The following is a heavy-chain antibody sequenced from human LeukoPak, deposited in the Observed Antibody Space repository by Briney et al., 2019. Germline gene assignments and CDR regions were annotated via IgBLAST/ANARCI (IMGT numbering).Heavy chain of an antibody. D-gene: IGHD1-26*01. Sequence: ASVKVSCKASGYTFTSYGISWVRQAPGQGLEWMGWISAYNGNTNYAQKLQGRVTMTTDTSTSTACMELRSLRSDDTAVYYCARKIGGSYGPADYWGQGTLVTVSS. CDR1: GYTFTSYG. J-gene: IGHJ4*02. CDR2: ISAYNGNT. V-gene: IGHV1-18*01. CDR3: ARKIGGSYGPADY.